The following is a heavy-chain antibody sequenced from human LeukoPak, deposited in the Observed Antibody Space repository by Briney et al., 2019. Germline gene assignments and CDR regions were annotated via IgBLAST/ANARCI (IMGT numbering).Heavy chain of an antibody. J-gene: IGHJ4*02. D-gene: IGHD3-10*01. Sequence: GGSLRLSCAASGFTFSSYSMNWVRQAPGKGLEWVAVIWYDGSTKYYADSVRGRFTISRDNSGDTLYLQLNSLRAEDTAVYFCARAVGPFDYWGQGTLVTVSS. CDR1: GFTFSSYS. CDR3: ARAVGPFDY. CDR2: IWYDGSTK. V-gene: IGHV3-33*08.